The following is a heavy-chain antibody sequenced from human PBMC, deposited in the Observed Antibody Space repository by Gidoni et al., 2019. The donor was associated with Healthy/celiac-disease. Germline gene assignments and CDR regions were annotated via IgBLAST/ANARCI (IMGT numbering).Heavy chain of an antibody. D-gene: IGHD3-22*01. CDR3: AAEKNYYDSSGYVFDY. CDR2: IVVGSGNT. J-gene: IGHJ4*02. V-gene: IGHV1-58*01. Sequence: QMQLVQSGHEVKKPGTSVKVSCKASGFTFTSSAVQWVRQARGQRLEWIGWIVVGSGNTNYAQKFQERVTITRDMSTSTAYMELSSLRSEDTAVYYCAAEKNYYDSSGYVFDYWGQGTLVTVSA. CDR1: GFTFTSSA.